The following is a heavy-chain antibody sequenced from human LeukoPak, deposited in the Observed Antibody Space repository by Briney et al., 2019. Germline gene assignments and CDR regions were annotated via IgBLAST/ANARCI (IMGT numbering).Heavy chain of an antibody. Sequence: SQTLSLTCTVSGGSISSGSYYWSWIRQPAGKGLEWIGRIYTSGSTNYNPSLKSRVTISVDTSKNQFSLKLSSVTAADTAVYYCARLGCSSTSCYTDYWGQGTLVTVSS. CDR2: IYTSGST. CDR1: GGSISSGSYY. J-gene: IGHJ4*02. CDR3: ARLGCSSTSCYTDY. V-gene: IGHV4-61*02. D-gene: IGHD2-2*02.